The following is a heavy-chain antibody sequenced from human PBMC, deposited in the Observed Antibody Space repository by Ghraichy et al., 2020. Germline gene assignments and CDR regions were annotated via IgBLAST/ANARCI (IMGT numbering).Heavy chain of an antibody. J-gene: IGHJ4*02. CDR1: GGSISSSSYY. D-gene: IGHD6-19*01. Sequence: SETLSLTCTVSGGSISSSSYYWGWIRQPPGKGLEWIGSIYYSGSTYYNPSLKSRVTISVDTSKNQYSLKLSSVTAADTAVYYCARDRYSSGWSFDYWGQGTLVTVSS. CDR3: ARDRYSSGWSFDY. V-gene: IGHV4-39*07. CDR2: IYYSGST.